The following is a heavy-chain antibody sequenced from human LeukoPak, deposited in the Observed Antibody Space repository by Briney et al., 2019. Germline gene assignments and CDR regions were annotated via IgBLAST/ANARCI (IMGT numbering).Heavy chain of an antibody. CDR3: ATLGGFGESIDY. J-gene: IGHJ4*02. CDR2: ISWNSGSI. CDR1: GFTFDDYA. V-gene: IGHV3-9*01. Sequence: GGSLRLSCAASGFTFDDYAMRWVRQAPGKGLEWVSGISWNSGSIGYADSVKGRFTISRDNAKNSLYLQMNSLRAEDTALYYCATLGGFGESIDYWGQGTLVTVSS. D-gene: IGHD3-10*01.